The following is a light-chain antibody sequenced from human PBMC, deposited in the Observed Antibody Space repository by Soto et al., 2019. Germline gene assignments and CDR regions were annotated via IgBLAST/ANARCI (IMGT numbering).Light chain of an antibody. CDR2: GVS. J-gene: IGLJ2*01. CDR3: SSYTSVSTLV. V-gene: IGLV2-14*01. CDR1: SSDVGGYDY. Sequence: QSALTQPDSVSGSPGQSITISCTGSSSDVGGYDYVSWYQQPPGKVPKLIIYGVSNRPSGVSNRFSGSKSVNTASLTISGLQAEDEADYYCSSYTSVSTLVFGGGTKVTV.